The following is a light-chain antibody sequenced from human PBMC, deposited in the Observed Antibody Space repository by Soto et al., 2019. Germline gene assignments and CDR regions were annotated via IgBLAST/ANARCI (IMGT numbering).Light chain of an antibody. CDR1: SSDLGDFNS. Sequence: QSALAQPASVSGSPGLSTTISCTGSSSDLGDFNSVSWYQQHPGKSPKLIIYDVTSRPSKVSDRFSGSKSGHTASLTISGLQAEDEASYYCSSYTTRDTLIFGGGTKLTVL. CDR2: DVT. J-gene: IGLJ2*01. CDR3: SSYTTRDTLI. V-gene: IGLV2-14*03.